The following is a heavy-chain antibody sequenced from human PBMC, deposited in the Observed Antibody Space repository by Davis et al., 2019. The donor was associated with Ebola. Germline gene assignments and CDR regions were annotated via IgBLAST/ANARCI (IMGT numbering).Heavy chain of an antibody. Sequence: SQTLSLPCAVYGGSLSDYYWNRTRQPPGKGLEWIGEINHSGSTNYNPSLKSRVTISVETSKNQFSLKLSSVTATDTAVYYCARGGRYGLYYFDYWGQGTLVTVSS. V-gene: IGHV4-34*01. CDR2: INHSGST. CDR3: ARGGRYGLYYFDY. CDR1: GGSLSDYY. D-gene: IGHD5-18*01. J-gene: IGHJ4*02.